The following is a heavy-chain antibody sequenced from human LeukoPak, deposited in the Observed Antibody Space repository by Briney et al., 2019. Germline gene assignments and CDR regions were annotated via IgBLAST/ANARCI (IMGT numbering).Heavy chain of an antibody. CDR3: AREFSPTYYYDSSGYRTFDY. D-gene: IGHD3-22*01. J-gene: IGHJ4*02. CDR1: GFTFSSYW. Sequence: TGGSLRLSCAASGFTFSSYWMSWVRQAPGKGLEWVANIKQDGSEKYYVDSVKGRFTISRDNAKNSLYLQMNSLRAEDTAVYYCAREFSPTYYYDSSGYRTFDYWGQGTLVTISS. V-gene: IGHV3-7*01. CDR2: IKQDGSEK.